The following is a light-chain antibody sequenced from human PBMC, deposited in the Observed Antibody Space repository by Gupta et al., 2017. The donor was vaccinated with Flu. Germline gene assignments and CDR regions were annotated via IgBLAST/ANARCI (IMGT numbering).Light chain of an antibody. V-gene: IGLV3-21*02. CDR3: QMWDSDSDRPV. CDR2: DDS. CDR1: SIGSKT. Sequence: PSVSVAPGQTARMTCGGNSIGSKTVHWYQQKAGLAPVLVVYDDSVRPSGIPERFSGSNSGNTATLTINRAEAGDEADYYCQMWDSDSDRPVFGGGTQLTV. J-gene: IGLJ3*02.